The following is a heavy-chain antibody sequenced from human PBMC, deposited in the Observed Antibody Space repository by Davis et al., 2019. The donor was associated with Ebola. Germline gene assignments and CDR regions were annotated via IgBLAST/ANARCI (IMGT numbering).Heavy chain of an antibody. CDR2: ISAYNGNT. Sequence: ASVKVSCKASGYTFTSYGISWVRQAPGQGLEWMGWISAYNGNTNYGQKLQGRVTMTTDTSTSTAHMELRSLRSDDTAVYYCARDGGIVATKIDYWGQGALVTVSS. V-gene: IGHV1-18*01. J-gene: IGHJ4*02. CDR3: ARDGGIVATKIDY. CDR1: GYTFTSYG. D-gene: IGHD5-12*01.